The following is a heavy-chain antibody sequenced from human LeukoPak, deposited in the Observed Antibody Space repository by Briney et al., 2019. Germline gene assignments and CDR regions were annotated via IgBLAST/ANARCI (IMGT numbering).Heavy chain of an antibody. Sequence: PGGSLRLSCAASGFPFSSYVMSWVRQAPGKGLEWVSGISGSGGTTYYADSAKGRFTISRDNSKNMLYLQMNSLRAEDRAVYYCAKNFWSDKYYYYYMDVWGKGTTVTVSS. V-gene: IGHV3-23*01. J-gene: IGHJ6*03. CDR2: ISGSGGTT. CDR3: AKNFWSDKYYYYYMDV. D-gene: IGHD3-3*01. CDR1: GFPFSSYV.